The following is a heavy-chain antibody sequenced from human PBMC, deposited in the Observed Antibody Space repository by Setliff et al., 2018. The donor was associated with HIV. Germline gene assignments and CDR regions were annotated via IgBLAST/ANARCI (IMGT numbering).Heavy chain of an antibody. V-gene: IGHV4-39*07. D-gene: IGHD1-26*01. J-gene: IGHJ3*02. CDR2: IYYSGTT. CDR1: GGSIDSTSYY. CDR3: ARALANRVGRQAFDI. Sequence: SETLSLTCTVSGGSIDSTSYYWGWIRQPPGKGREWIGSIYYSGTTYYNPSLKSRVTISVDTSKKQFSLRLSSVTAADTAVYFCARALANRVGRQAFDIWGQGTMVTVSS.